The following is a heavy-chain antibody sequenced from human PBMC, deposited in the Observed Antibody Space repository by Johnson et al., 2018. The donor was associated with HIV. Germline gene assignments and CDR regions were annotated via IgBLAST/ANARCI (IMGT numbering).Heavy chain of an antibody. V-gene: IGHV3-23*04. Sequence: VQLVESGGGLVQPGGSLRLSCAASGFTFSSYAMSWVRQAPGKGLEWVSAISGSGGSPYYADSVKGRFPISRDNSKNTLYLQMNSLRVEDTALYYCEKDVGAFDIWCQGTMVTVSS. CDR3: EKDVGAFDI. CDR2: ISGSGGSP. J-gene: IGHJ3*02. CDR1: GFTFSSYA. D-gene: IGHD1-26*01.